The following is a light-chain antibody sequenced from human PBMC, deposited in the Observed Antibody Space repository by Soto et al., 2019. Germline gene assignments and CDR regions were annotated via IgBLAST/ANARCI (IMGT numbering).Light chain of an antibody. CDR1: QTISSN. V-gene: IGKV3-15*01. CDR2: GAS. CDR3: QQYNSWLWT. J-gene: IGKJ1*01. Sequence: DIVMTQSPATLSVSPGEGATLSCRASQTISSNLAWYQQKPGQTPRLLIYGASTRAAGIPARFSGSGSGTDFTLIISSLQSEDSAVYYCQQYNSWLWTFGQGTKVEIK.